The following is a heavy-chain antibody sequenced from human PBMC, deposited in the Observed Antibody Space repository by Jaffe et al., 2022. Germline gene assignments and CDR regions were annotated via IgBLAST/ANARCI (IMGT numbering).Heavy chain of an antibody. CDR1: GFTFSSYA. CDR3: AKSPPSTVTTLAYYYYMDV. CDR2: ISGSGGST. J-gene: IGHJ6*03. D-gene: IGHD4-17*01. Sequence: EVQLLESGGGLVQPGGSLRLSCAASGFTFSSYAMSWVRQAPGKGLEWVSAISGSGGSTYYADSVKGRFTISRDNSKNTLYLQMNSLRAEDTAVYYCAKSPPSTVTTLAYYYYMDVWGKGTTVTVSS. V-gene: IGHV3-23*01.